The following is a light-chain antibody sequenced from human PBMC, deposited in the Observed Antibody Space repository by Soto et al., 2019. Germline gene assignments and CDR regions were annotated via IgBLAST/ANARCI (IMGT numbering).Light chain of an antibody. Sequence: EIVLTQCPGTLSLSPGERATLSCRASQSVSSSFLAWYQQKPGQAPRLLIYGASSRATGIPDRFSGNGSGTDFILTISGLEPEDFAVYYCQHYGAFGQGTKVDI. CDR3: QHYGA. CDR1: QSVSSSF. J-gene: IGKJ1*01. CDR2: GAS. V-gene: IGKV3-20*01.